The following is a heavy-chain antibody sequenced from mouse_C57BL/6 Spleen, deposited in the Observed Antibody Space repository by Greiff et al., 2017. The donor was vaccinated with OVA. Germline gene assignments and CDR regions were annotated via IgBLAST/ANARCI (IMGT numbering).Heavy chain of an antibody. CDR3: ARVDYGSSYVWFAY. D-gene: IGHD1-1*01. CDR1: GYSITSGYY. V-gene: IGHV3-6*01. J-gene: IGHJ3*01. Sequence: EESGPGLVKPSQSLSLTCSVTGYSITSGYYWNWIRQFPGNKLEWMGYISYDGSNNYNPSLKNRISITRDTSKNQFFLKLNSVTTEDTATYYCARVDYGSSYVWFAYWGQGTLVTVSA. CDR2: ISYDGSN.